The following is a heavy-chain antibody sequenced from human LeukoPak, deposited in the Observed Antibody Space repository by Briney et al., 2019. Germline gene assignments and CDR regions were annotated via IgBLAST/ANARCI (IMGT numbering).Heavy chain of an antibody. J-gene: IGHJ4*02. Sequence: GGSLRLSCAASGFTFSSYAMSWVRQAPGKGLEWVSAISGSGGSTYYADSVKGRFTISRDNSKNTLYLQMNSLRAEDTAVYYCAKFGLEDYGSGSPGHYFDYWGQGTLVTVSS. CDR2: ISGSGGST. D-gene: IGHD3-10*01. V-gene: IGHV3-23*01. CDR3: AKFGLEDYGSGSPGHYFDY. CDR1: GFTFSSYA.